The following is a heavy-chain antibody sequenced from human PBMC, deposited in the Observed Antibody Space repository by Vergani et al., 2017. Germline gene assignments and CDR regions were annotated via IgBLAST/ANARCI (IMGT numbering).Heavy chain of an antibody. D-gene: IGHD6-13*01. J-gene: IGHJ6*01. CDR1: GFTFSSYA. CDR3: SSISGIAAAGKKVVRGMDV. V-gene: IGHV3-23*01. Sequence: EVQLLESGGGLVQPGGSLRLSCAASGFTFSSYAMSWVRQAPGKGLEWVSAISGSGGSTYYADSVKGWFTISRDNSKNTLYLQMNSLRAEDTAVYYCSSISGIAAAGKKVVRGMDVGGRGRTVTVSS. CDR2: ISGSGGST.